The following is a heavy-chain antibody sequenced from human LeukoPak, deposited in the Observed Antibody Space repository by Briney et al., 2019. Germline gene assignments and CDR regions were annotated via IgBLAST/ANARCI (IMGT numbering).Heavy chain of an antibody. V-gene: IGHV3-7*01. CDR3: ARERGSHCFDY. J-gene: IGHJ4*02. Sequence: GGSLRLSCAASGFTFSSYWMSWVRQAPGKGLEWVADIKQDGSEKYYVDSVKGRFTISRDNAKNSLYLQMNSLRAEDTAVYYCARERGSHCFDYWGQGTLVTVSS. CDR2: IKQDGSEK. CDR1: GFTFSSYW. D-gene: IGHD3-10*01.